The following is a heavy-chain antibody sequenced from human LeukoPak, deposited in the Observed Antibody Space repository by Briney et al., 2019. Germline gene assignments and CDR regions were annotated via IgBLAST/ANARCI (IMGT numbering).Heavy chain of an antibody. CDR3: ARGFSSGWSRAVGY. Sequence: SETLSLTCTVSGGSVSSGSYYWSWIRQPPGKGLEWIGYIYYSGSTNYNPSLKSRVAISVDTSKNQFSLKLSSVTAADTAVYYCARGFSSGWSRAVGYGGQGTLVTVSS. J-gene: IGHJ4*02. V-gene: IGHV4-61*01. D-gene: IGHD6-19*01. CDR2: IYYSGST. CDR1: GGSVSSGSYY.